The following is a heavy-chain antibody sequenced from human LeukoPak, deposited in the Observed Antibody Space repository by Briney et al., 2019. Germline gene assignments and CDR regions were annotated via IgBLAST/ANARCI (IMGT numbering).Heavy chain of an antibody. D-gene: IGHD3-10*01. Sequence: GVSVRVFCKVWGDIFSSYDISWVRQARGKGLEWMGGIIPIFGTTNYAQKFQGRVTITADESTSTAYMELSSLRSEDTAVYYCARAFYGSGSYFDYWGQGTLVTVSS. CDR3: ARAFYGSGSYFDY. V-gene: IGHV1-69*01. J-gene: IGHJ4*02. CDR1: GDIFSSYD. CDR2: IIPIFGTT.